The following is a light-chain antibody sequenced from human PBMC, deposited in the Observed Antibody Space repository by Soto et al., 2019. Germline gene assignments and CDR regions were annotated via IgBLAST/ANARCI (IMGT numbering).Light chain of an antibody. CDR1: QSISSW. CDR2: DAS. V-gene: IGKV1-5*01. Sequence: DIQMTQSPSTLSAFVGDRVTITCRASQSISSWLAWYQQKPGKAPKLLIYDASSLEGGVPSRFSGSGSGTEFTLTISSLQPDDLATYYCQQYSSYSKTFGQGTKVEIK. J-gene: IGKJ1*01. CDR3: QQYSSYSKT.